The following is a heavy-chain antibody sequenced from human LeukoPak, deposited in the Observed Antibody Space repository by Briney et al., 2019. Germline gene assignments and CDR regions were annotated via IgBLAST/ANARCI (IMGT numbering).Heavy chain of an antibody. J-gene: IGHJ6*03. CDR1: GFTFSSDS. D-gene: IGHD2-2*01. Sequence: SGGSLRLSCAASGFTFSSDSMNWVRQAPGKGLEWVSSIGSSSSYIYYADSVKGRFTISRDNAKNSLYLQMNSLRAEDTAVYYCARDGVGSVVVPAATYMDVWGKGTTVTVSS. CDR3: ARDGVGSVVVPAATYMDV. CDR2: IGSSSSYI. V-gene: IGHV3-21*01.